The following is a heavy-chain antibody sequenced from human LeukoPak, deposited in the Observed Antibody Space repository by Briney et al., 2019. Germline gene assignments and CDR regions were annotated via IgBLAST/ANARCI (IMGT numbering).Heavy chain of an antibody. V-gene: IGHV3-30*05. CDR3: ARDSTYFYDGGSSGPHYFDY. Sequence: GGSLRLSCAASGFTFSSYSMNWVRQAPGKGPEWLAVISYDGDITHYADSVKDRFTISRDNSKNTLFLQLNSLRGDDTAVYYCARDSTYFYDGGSSGPHYFDYWGQGTLVTVSS. CDR2: ISYDGDIT. D-gene: IGHD3-16*01. CDR1: GFTFSSYS. J-gene: IGHJ4*02.